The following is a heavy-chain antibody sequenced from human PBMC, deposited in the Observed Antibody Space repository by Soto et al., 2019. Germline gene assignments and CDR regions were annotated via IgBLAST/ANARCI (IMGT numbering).Heavy chain of an antibody. CDR1: GGSISNYY. D-gene: IGHD3-9*01. V-gene: IGHV4-59*01. CDR3: ARGPRYFAWLWSQGFDY. Sequence: PSETLSLTCTVSGGSISNYYWSWIRQPPGKGLEYIGYIYSTGGTNYNPSLKSRVTISVDTSKNKFSLQLTSVTAADTAVYYCARGPRYFAWLWSQGFDYWGQGTLVTVSS. J-gene: IGHJ4*02. CDR2: IYSTGGT.